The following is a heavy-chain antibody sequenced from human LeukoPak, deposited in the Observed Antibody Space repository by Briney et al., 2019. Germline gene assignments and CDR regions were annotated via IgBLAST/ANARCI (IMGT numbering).Heavy chain of an antibody. CDR3: ARQSTGSYYDY. CDR2: IYYSGST. Sequence: SETLSLTCTVSGGSISGFHWTWIRQPPGKGLEWIGDIYYSGSTNYNPSLKSRVTISVDTSKSQFSLKLSSVTAADTAVYYCARQSTGSYYDYWGQGTLVTVSS. D-gene: IGHD3-10*01. V-gene: IGHV4-59*08. J-gene: IGHJ4*02. CDR1: GGSISGFH.